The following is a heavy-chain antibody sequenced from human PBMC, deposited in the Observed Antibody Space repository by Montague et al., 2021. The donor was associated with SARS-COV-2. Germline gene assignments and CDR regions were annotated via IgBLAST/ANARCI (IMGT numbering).Heavy chain of an antibody. CDR1: GSSISSETHY. D-gene: IGHD3-10*01. CDR2: IFYSGST. V-gene: IGHV4-39*01. Sequence: SETLSLTCTVSGSSISSETHYWGWIRQPPGKGLEWIGSIFYSGSTYYNSSLKSRVSISVDTSKNQFSLRLRSVTAADTAVYYGASQPIPVTGSGEFDYWGPGTLVTVSS. CDR3: ASQPIPVTGSGEFDY. J-gene: IGHJ4*02.